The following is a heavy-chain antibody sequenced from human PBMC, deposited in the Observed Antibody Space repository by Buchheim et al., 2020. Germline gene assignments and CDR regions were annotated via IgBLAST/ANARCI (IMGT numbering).Heavy chain of an antibody. D-gene: IGHD3-22*01. Sequence: QVQLQESGPGLVKPSQTLSLTCTVSGGSISSGDYYWSWIRQPPGKGLEWIGYIYYSGSTYYNPSLKSRVTISVDTSKNQFSLKLSSVTAADTAVYYCARDSPTYYHDSSGYGGLVYWGQGTL. CDR3: ARDSPTYYHDSSGYGGLVY. V-gene: IGHV4-30-4*01. J-gene: IGHJ4*02. CDR2: IYYSGST. CDR1: GGSISSGDYY.